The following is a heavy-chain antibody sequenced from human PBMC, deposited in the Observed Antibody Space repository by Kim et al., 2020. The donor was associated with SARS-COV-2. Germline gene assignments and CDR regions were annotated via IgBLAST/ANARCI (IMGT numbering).Heavy chain of an antibody. CDR1: GFTFSSYS. J-gene: IGHJ3*02. Sequence: GGSLRLSCTASGFTFSSYSMNWVRQAPGKGLEWVSSISSSSSYIYYADSVKGRFTISRDNAKNSLYLQMNSLRAEDTAVYYCARPSGSRRGDAFDIWGQGTMVTVSS. CDR3: ARPSGSRRGDAFDI. D-gene: IGHD1-26*01. V-gene: IGHV3-21*01. CDR2: ISSSSSYI.